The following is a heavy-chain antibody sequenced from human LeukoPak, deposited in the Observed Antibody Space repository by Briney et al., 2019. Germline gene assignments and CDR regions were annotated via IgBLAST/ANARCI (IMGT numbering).Heavy chain of an antibody. D-gene: IGHD5-18*01. CDR3: ARVGYSYGRWYFDL. CDR2: ISAYNGNT. CDR1: GDTFTSYG. J-gene: IGHJ2*01. V-gene: IGHV1-18*01. Sequence: ASVKVSCKATGDTFTSYGISLVRQAPGQGLEWMGWISAYNGNTNYAQKLQGRVTMTTDTSTSTAYMELRSLRSDDTAVYYCARVGYSYGRWYFDLWGRGTLVTVSS.